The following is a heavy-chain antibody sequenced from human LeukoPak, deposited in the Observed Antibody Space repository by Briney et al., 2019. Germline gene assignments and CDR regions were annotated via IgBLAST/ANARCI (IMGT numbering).Heavy chain of an antibody. J-gene: IGHJ6*02. Sequence: PSQTLSLTCTVSGGSISSGGYYWSWIRQHPGKGLEWIGYIYYSGSTYYNPSLKSRVTISVDTSKNQFSLKLSSVTAADTAVYYCAIDWGSYKDYYGMDVWGQGTTVTVSS. CDR2: IYYSGST. CDR1: GGSISSGGYY. D-gene: IGHD3-16*01. V-gene: IGHV4-31*03. CDR3: AIDWGSYKDYYGMDV.